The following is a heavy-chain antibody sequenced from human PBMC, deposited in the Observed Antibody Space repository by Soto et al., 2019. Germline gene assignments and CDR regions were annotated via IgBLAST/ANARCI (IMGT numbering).Heavy chain of an antibody. D-gene: IGHD6-19*01. V-gene: IGHV3-30*18. J-gene: IGHJ5*02. CDR3: AKDWGSSGWYNWFDP. CDR1: GFTLSNTG. Sequence: QVQLVESGGGVVQPGRSLRLSCVASGFTLSNTGMHWVRQAPGKGLEWVAMISHEGSNTYYGDSVKGRFTISRDNSWNSRYMHRNSQRHEDTYVYYCAKDWGSSGWYNWFDPWGQGALVTVSS. CDR2: ISHEGSNT.